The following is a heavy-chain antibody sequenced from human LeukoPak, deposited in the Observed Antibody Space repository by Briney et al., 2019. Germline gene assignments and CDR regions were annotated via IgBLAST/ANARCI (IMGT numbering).Heavy chain of an antibody. J-gene: IGHJ6*02. V-gene: IGHV1-18*01. Sequence: AAVKVSCKASGYTFTSYGISWVQQAPGQGLEWMGWISAYNGNTNCAQKLQGRVTMTTDTSTSTAYMELRSLRSDDTAVYYCARDRTFTIFYHYPDYYYYGMDVWGQGTTVTVSS. D-gene: IGHD3-9*01. CDR3: ARDRTFTIFYHYPDYYYYGMDV. CDR1: GYTFTSYG. CDR2: ISAYNGNT.